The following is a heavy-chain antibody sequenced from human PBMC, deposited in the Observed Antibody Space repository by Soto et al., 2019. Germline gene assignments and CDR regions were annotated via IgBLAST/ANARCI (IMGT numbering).Heavy chain of an antibody. D-gene: IGHD6-19*01. CDR2: IKQDGGLK. J-gene: IGHJ4*02. Sequence: GGSLRLSCAASGFTFSNYWMTWVRQAPGKGLEWVANIKQDGGLKYYVDSVKGRFTISRDNAKNSLYLQMNSLRAEDAAVYYCARYESSGPAVWWRQGTLVTVSS. CDR1: GFTFSNYW. CDR3: ARYESSGPAVW. V-gene: IGHV3-7*01.